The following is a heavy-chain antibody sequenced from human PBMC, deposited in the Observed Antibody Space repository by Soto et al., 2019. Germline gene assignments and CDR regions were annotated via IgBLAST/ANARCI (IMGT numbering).Heavy chain of an antibody. J-gene: IGHJ1*01. CDR1: GGTFSRYA. D-gene: IGHD4-17*01. Sequence: ASGKVCCKASGGTFSRYAISWVRQAPGRGLEWMGGIIPIFGTANYAQKFQGRVTITADESTSTAYMELRSLRSEDTAVYYCARVGGPYGDYEKLHYQHWGQGTLVTGSA. CDR3: ARVGGPYGDYEKLHYQH. V-gene: IGHV1-69*13. CDR2: IIPIFGTA.